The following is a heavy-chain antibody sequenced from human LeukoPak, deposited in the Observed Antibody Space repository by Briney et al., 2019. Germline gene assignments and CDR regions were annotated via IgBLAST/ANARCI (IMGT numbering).Heavy chain of an antibody. CDR2: ITGSSTWT. CDR3: ARELVSLGTGYFDL. D-gene: IGHD7-27*01. CDR1: GFTFRTYG. Sequence: GGSLRLSCEASGFTFRTYGMAWVRQAPGKGLEWVSGITGSSTWTYYADSVKGRFTISRNNSNNTLHLQMNSLTAEDTAIYYCARELVSLGTGYFDLWGRGTLVTVSS. J-gene: IGHJ2*01. V-gene: IGHV3-23*01.